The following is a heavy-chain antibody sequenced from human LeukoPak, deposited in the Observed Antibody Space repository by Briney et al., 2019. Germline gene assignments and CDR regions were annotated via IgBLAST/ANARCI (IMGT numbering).Heavy chain of an antibody. CDR2: IYYTGIT. CDR3: AKISGSNWFDP. D-gene: IGHD6-19*01. Sequence: PSETLSLTCTVSGGSISSFYWSWIRQPPGKGLEWIGYIYYTGITNYNPSLRTRVTISVDTSKNQFSLRLRSVTAADTAVYYCAKISGSNWFDPWGQGTLVTVSS. V-gene: IGHV4-59*01. J-gene: IGHJ5*02. CDR1: GGSISSFY.